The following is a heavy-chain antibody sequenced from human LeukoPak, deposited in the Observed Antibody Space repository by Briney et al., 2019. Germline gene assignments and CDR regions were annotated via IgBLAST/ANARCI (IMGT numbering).Heavy chain of an antibody. V-gene: IGHV4-61*02. CDR3: ARDREYYYDSSGYWFDP. CDR2: IYTSGST. Sequence: SETLSLTCTVSGGSISSGSYYWSWIRQPAGKGLEWIGRIYTSGSTNYNPSLKSRVTISVDTSKNQFSLKLSSVTAADTAVYYRARDREYYYDSSGYWFDPWGQGTLVTVSS. CDR1: GGSISSGSYY. D-gene: IGHD3-22*01. J-gene: IGHJ5*02.